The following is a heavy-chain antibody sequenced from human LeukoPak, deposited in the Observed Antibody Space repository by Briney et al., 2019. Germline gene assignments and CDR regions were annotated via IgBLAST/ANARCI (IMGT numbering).Heavy chain of an antibody. Sequence: PGGSLRLSCAASGFTFSDYYMSWIRQAPGKGLEWVSYISSSGSTIYYADSVKGRFTISRDNAKNSLYLQMNSLRAGDTAVYYCARDPPMVRGQNWFDPWGQGTLVTVSS. D-gene: IGHD3-10*01. CDR1: GFTFSDYY. CDR3: ARDPPMVRGQNWFDP. CDR2: ISSSGSTI. J-gene: IGHJ5*02. V-gene: IGHV3-11*01.